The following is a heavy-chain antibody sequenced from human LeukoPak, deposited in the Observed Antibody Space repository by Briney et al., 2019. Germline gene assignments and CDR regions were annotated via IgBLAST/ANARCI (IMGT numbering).Heavy chain of an antibody. CDR2: ISGSGGST. CDR3: AKHQLVTFHFDY. Sequence: GGTLRLSCAASGFTISSYGMSWVRQAPGKGLEWVSAISGSGGSTYYADSVKGRFTISRDNSKNTLYLQMNSLRAEDTAVYYCAKHQLVTFHFDYWGQGTLVTVSS. V-gene: IGHV3-23*01. D-gene: IGHD3-16*01. J-gene: IGHJ4*02. CDR1: GFTISSYG.